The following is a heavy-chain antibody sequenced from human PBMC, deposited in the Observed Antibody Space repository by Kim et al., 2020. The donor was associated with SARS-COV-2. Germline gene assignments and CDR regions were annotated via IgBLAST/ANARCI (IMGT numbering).Heavy chain of an antibody. CDR2: IWYDGSNK. D-gene: IGHD3-9*01. J-gene: IGHJ6*02. V-gene: IGHV3-33*06. CDR3: AKDAGVLRYFDWLPYYYYGMDV. CDR1: GFTFSSYG. Sequence: GGSLRLSCAASGFTFSSYGMHWVRQAPGKGLEWVAVIWYDGSNKYYADSVKGRFTISRDNSKNTLYLQMNSLRAEDTAVYYCAKDAGVLRYFDWLPYYYYGMDVWGQGTTVTVSS.